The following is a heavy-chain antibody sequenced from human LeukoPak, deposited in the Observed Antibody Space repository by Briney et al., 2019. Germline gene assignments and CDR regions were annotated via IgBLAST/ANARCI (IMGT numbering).Heavy chain of an antibody. D-gene: IGHD7-27*01. J-gene: IGHJ4*02. V-gene: IGHV4-39*01. CDR2: ILFSGNT. CDR1: GGSVSTNTCY. CDR3: ARFWGVKDYFDY. Sequence: PSETLSLTCTVSGGSVSTNTCYWVWIRQPPGKGLEWIGSILFSGNTYYNPSLMRRVTISVDTSKNQFSLKLSSVAAAEKAVYYCARFWGVKDYFDYWGQGNLVTVSS.